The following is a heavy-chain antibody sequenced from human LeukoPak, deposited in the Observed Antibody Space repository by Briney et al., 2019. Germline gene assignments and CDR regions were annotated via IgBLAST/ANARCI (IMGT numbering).Heavy chain of an antibody. Sequence: ASVKVSCKASGYTFTSYDINWVRQAPGQGLEWMGWMNPNSGNTGYAQKFQGRVTMTRNTSISTAYMELSSLRSEDTAVYYCARVVVRGVMRGAFDIWGQGTMVTASS. D-gene: IGHD3-10*01. J-gene: IGHJ3*02. CDR3: ARVVVRGVMRGAFDI. CDR2: MNPNSGNT. V-gene: IGHV1-8*01. CDR1: GYTFTSYD.